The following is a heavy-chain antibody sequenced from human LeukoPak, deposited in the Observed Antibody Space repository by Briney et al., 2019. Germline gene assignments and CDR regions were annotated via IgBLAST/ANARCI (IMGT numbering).Heavy chain of an antibody. CDR1: GFTFSSYA. CDR2: ISGSGGST. D-gene: IGHD3-9*01. V-gene: IGHV3-23*01. Sequence: GGSLRLSCAASGFTFSSYAMSWVRQAPGKGLEWVSAISGSGGSTYYADSVQGRFTISRDNSKNTLYLQMNSLRAEDTAVYYCAKLSYDILTGPTPFDYWGQGTLVTVSS. J-gene: IGHJ4*02. CDR3: AKLSYDILTGPTPFDY.